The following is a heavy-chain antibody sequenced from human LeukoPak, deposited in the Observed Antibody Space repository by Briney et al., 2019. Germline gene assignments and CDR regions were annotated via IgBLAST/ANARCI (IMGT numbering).Heavy chain of an antibody. J-gene: IGHJ4*02. CDR1: GDSIRSGTYY. CDR2: IYTSGST. CDR3: ARGGGATRIDY. Sequence: SETLSLTCSVSGDSIRSGTYYWSWIRQPAGKGLEWIGRIYTSGSTSYNPSLKSRVTISVGTSKNQFSLELTSVTAADTAVYYCARGGGATRIDYWGQGTLVTVSS. V-gene: IGHV4-61*02. D-gene: IGHD5-12*01.